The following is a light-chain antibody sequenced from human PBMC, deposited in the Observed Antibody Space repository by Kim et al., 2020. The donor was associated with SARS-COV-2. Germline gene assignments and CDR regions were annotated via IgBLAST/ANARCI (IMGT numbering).Light chain of an antibody. V-gene: IGLV4-69*01. CDR3: QTWGTGIRV. CDR2: VNSDGSH. CDR1: SGYSTYA. J-gene: IGLJ2*01. Sequence: QPVLTQSPSASASLGASVKLTCTLSSGYSTYAIAWHQQQPEKGPRYLMKVNSDGSHSKGDGIPDRFSGSSSGAERYLTISSLQSEDEADYYCQTWGTGIRVFGGGTQLTVL.